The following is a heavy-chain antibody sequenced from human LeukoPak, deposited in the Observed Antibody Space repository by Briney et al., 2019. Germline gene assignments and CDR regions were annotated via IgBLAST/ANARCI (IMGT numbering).Heavy chain of an antibody. D-gene: IGHD1-26*01. CDR1: GGSFSGYY. V-gene: IGHV4-34*01. CDR2: ISLAGRT. J-gene: IGHJ4*02. CDR3: SRESGPFCPFGH. Sequence: MSSETLSLTCAVYGGSFSGYYWSWVRQPPGGGLEWIGEISLAGRTRYNPSLKSRVNISIDESKNHLYLNLASVTAADTAVYYCSRESGPFCPFGHWGQGTLVAVTS.